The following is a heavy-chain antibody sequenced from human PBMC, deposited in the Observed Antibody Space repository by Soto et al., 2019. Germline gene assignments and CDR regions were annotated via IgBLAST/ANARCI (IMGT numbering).Heavy chain of an antibody. CDR2: IWFDGSNK. CDR1: GFTFSSYG. V-gene: IGHV3-33*01. J-gene: IGHJ4*02. D-gene: IGHD1-26*01. CDR3: ARCGGKRYRAVPFGC. Sequence: VQLVEYGGGVVQPGRSLRLACASSGFTFSSYGMHWVRQAPGKGLEWVALIWFDGSNKYYADSVKRGFTSSRDNSKNPLFLQTDSWRDDRMAVYYCARCGGKRYRAVPFGCWGQGALVTVSS.